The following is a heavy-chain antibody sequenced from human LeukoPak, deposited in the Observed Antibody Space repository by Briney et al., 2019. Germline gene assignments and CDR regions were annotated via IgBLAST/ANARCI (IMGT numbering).Heavy chain of an antibody. J-gene: IGHJ4*02. D-gene: IGHD4-17*01. Sequence: PGGSLRLPCAASGFTFSSYSMNWVRQAPGKGLEWVSSISSSSSYIYYADSVKGRFTISRDNAKNSLYLQMNSLRAEDTAVYYCARGGTTVIQPSYWGQGTLVTVSS. CDR3: ARGGTTVIQPSY. V-gene: IGHV3-21*01. CDR1: GFTFSSYS. CDR2: ISSSSSYI.